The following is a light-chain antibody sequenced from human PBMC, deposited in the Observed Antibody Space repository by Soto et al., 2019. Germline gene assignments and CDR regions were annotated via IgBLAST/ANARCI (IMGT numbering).Light chain of an antibody. CDR3: QQYGSSGT. CDR1: QTVNTF. Sequence: ETVMTQSPATLSVSPGERATLSCRASQTVNTFLAWYQQKPGQAPRLLIYGASTRASGVPARFSGSGSGTEFTLTISRLEPEDFAVYYCQQYGSSGTFGQGTKVDIK. CDR2: GAS. J-gene: IGKJ1*01. V-gene: IGKV3-15*01.